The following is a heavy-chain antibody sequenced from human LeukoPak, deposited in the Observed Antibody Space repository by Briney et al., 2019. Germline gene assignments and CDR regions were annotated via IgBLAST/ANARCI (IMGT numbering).Heavy chain of an antibody. CDR3: ARLGGRFGYSFSS. Sequence: SETLSLTCTVSGGSISSSSYYWGWIRQPPGKGLEWLGSIYYSGSTYYNPSLKSRVTISVDTSKNQFSLKLSSVTAADTAAYYCARLGGRFGYSFSSWGQGTLVSVSS. D-gene: IGHD5-18*01. CDR2: IYYSGST. J-gene: IGHJ5*02. V-gene: IGHV4-39*01. CDR1: GGSISSSSYY.